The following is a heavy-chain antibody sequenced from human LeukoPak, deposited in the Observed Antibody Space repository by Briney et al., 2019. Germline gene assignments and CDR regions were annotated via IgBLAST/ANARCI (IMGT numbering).Heavy chain of an antibody. CDR3: ARESYYYDSSGYRYYFDY. J-gene: IGHJ4*02. V-gene: IGHV1-69*05. Sequence: SVKLSCKASGGTFSSYAISWVRHAPGQGLEWMGGIIPIFGRANYAQKFQGRVTITTDESTSTAYMELSSLRSEDTAVYYCARESYYYDSSGYRYYFDYWGQGTLVTVSS. CDR1: GGTFSSYA. D-gene: IGHD3-22*01. CDR2: IIPIFGRA.